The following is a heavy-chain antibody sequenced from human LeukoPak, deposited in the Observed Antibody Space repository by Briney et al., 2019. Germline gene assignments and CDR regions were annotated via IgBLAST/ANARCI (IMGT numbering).Heavy chain of an antibody. CDR2: IKQDGSEK. CDR3: ASPSSIAARYYYYMDV. V-gene: IGHV3-7*01. Sequence: PGGSLRLSCAASGFTFSSYWMGWVRQAPGKGLEWVANIKQDGSEKYYVDSVKGRFTISRDNAKNSLYLQMNSLRAEDTAVYYCASPSSIAARYYYYMDVWGKGTTVTVSS. D-gene: IGHD6-6*01. CDR1: GFTFSSYW. J-gene: IGHJ6*03.